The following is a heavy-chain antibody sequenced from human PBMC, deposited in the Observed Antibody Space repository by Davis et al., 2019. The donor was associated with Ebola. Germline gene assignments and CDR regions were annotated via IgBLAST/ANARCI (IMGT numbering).Heavy chain of an antibody. V-gene: IGHV3-30*18. CDR2: ISYDGSNK. CDR1: GFTFSSYG. Sequence: GESLKISCAASGFTFSSYGMHWVHQAPGKGLEWVAVISYDGSNKYYADSVKGRFTISRDNSKNTLYLQMNSLRAEDTAVYYCAKDHYYDSSGYLIPAGYWGQGTLVTVSS. D-gene: IGHD3-22*01. J-gene: IGHJ4*02. CDR3: AKDHYYDSSGYLIPAGY.